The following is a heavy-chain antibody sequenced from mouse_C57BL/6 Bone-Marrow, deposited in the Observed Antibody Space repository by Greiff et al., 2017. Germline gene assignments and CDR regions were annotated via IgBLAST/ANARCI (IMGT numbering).Heavy chain of an antibody. CDR3: ARGRTGKGFAY. V-gene: IGHV1-82*01. CDR1: GYAFSSSW. J-gene: IGHJ3*01. CDR2: IYPGDGDT. Sequence: VKLQQSGPELVKPGASVKISCKASGYAFSSSWMNWVKQRPGKGLEWIGRIYPGDGDTNYNGKFKGNATLTADKSSSTAYMQLSSLTSEDSAVYFCARGRTGKGFAYWGQGTLVTVSA. D-gene: IGHD4-1*01.